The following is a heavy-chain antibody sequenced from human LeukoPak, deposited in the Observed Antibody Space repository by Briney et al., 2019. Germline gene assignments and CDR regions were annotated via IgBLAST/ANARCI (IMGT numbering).Heavy chain of an antibody. CDR2: IAYAGT. Sequence: PGGSLRISCAASGFTFSDYAMNWVRQAPGKGLEWVSTIAYAGTFYADSVKGRFIISRDDSRSTLFLQMNSLRADDTAVYFCANRYFSEFWGQGILVTVSS. J-gene: IGHJ4*02. CDR1: GFTFSDYA. CDR3: ANRYFSEF. V-gene: IGHV3-23*01. D-gene: IGHD2/OR15-2a*01.